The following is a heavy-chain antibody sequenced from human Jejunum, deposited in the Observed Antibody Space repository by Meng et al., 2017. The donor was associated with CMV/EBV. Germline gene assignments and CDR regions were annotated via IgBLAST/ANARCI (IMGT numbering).Heavy chain of an antibody. J-gene: IGHJ5*02. CDR3: AWDTSGYDRLDL. V-gene: IGHV3-15*07. CDR2: IKSKGSGGTI. CDR1: GFKFSDAW. Sequence: ASGFKFSDAWMNWVRQAPGKGLEWVGRIKSKGSGGTIHYAAPVKGRFTISRDDSKNTLYLQMNSLKTEDTAVYYCAWDTSGYDRLDLWGQGTLDTVSS. D-gene: IGHD3-22*01.